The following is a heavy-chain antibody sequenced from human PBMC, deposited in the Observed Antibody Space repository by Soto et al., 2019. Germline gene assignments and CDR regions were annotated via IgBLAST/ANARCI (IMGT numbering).Heavy chain of an antibody. CDR2: ITATGDRT. J-gene: IGHJ4*02. CDR3: ATMNGYFEY. D-gene: IGHD3-22*01. CDR1: GFRFSSYS. V-gene: IGHV3-23*01. Sequence: GGSLRLSCADSGFRFSSYSMSWVRQTPGKGLEWVAAITATGDRTYYADSVTGRFAISRDNSKKTHYLQMTSLRAEDTAMYYCATMNGYFEYWGQGTPVTVSS.